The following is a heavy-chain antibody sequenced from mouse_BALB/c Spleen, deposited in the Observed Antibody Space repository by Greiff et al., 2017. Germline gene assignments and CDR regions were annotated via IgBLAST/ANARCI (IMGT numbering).Heavy chain of an antibody. J-gene: IGHJ4*01. V-gene: IGHV1-18*01. CDR1: GYTFTDYN. CDR3: ARKHYGSSYDAMDY. D-gene: IGHD1-1*01. CDR2: INPNNGGT. Sequence: EVQLQQSGPELMKPGASVKIPCKASGYTFTDYNMDWVKQSHGKSLEWIGDINPNNGGTIYNQKFKGKATLTVDKSSSTAYMELRSLTSEDTAVYYCARKHYGSSYDAMDYWGQGTSVTVSS.